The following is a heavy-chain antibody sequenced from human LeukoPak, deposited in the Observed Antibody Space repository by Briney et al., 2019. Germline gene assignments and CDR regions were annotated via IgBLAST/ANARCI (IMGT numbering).Heavy chain of an antibody. CDR1: GGSFSGYY. J-gene: IGHJ4*02. CDR3: ALTYYYDSSGYYSFDY. D-gene: IGHD3-22*01. Sequence: PSETLSLTCAVYGGSFSGYYWSWIRQPPGKGLEWIGEINHSGSTNYNPSLKSRVTISVDTSKNQFSLKLSSVTAADTAVYYCALTYYYDSSGYYSFDYWGQGTLVTVSS. V-gene: IGHV4-34*01. CDR2: INHSGST.